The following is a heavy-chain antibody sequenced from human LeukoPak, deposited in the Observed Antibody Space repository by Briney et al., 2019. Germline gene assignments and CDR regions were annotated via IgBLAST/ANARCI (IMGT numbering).Heavy chain of an antibody. D-gene: IGHD3-10*01. CDR3: ARVRPYYYGTGSYFPY. CDR2: INHSGST. V-gene: IGHV4-34*01. J-gene: IGHJ4*02. CDR1: GGSFSGYY. Sequence: SETLSLTCAVYGGSFSGYYWSWIRQPPGKGLEWIGEINHSGSTNYNPSLKSRVTISVDTSKNQFSLKLSPVTAADTAVYYCARVRPYYYGTGSYFPYWGQGTLVTVSS.